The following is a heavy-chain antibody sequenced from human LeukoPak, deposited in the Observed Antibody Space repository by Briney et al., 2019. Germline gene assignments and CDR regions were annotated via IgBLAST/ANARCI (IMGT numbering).Heavy chain of an antibody. J-gene: IGHJ4*02. CDR3: AREGRRGYSYGSSGANYFDY. V-gene: IGHV3-74*01. Sequence: PGGSLRLSCAASGFTFSSYWMHWVRQAPGKGLVWVSRINSDGSSTSYADSVKGRFTISRDNAKNTLYLQMNSLRAEDTAVYYCAREGRRGYSYGSSGANYFDYWGQGTLVTVSS. D-gene: IGHD5-18*01. CDR1: GFTFSSYW. CDR2: INSDGSST.